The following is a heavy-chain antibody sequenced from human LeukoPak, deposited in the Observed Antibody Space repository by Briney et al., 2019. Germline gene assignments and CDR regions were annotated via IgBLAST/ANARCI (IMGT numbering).Heavy chain of an antibody. CDR1: GFTFSSYS. J-gene: IGHJ6*02. V-gene: IGHV3-21*01. CDR2: ISSSSSYI. Sequence: GALRLSCAASGFTFSSYSMNWVRQAPGKGLEWVSSISSSSSYIYYADSVKGRFTISRDNAKNSLYLQMNSLRAEDTAVYYCAREGSSSWYVGEDYYYYAMDVWGQGTTVTVSS. D-gene: IGHD6-13*01. CDR3: AREGSSSWYVGEDYYYYAMDV.